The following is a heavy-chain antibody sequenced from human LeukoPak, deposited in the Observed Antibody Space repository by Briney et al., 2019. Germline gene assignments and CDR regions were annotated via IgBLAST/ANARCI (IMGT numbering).Heavy chain of an antibody. J-gene: IGHJ4*02. Sequence: GGSLRLSCAASGFTFSDHYVSWTRQAPGKGLEWLSYISSSGSTTYYADSVKGRFTISRDNAKNSLYLQMNSLRAEDTAVYYCARDLYYDSSGYCLDYWGQGTLVTVSS. CDR3: ARDLYYDSSGYCLDY. V-gene: IGHV3-11*01. CDR2: ISSSGSTT. D-gene: IGHD3-22*01. CDR1: GFTFSDHY.